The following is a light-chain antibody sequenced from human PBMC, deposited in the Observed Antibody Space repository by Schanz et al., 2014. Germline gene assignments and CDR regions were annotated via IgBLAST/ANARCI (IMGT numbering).Light chain of an antibody. CDR1: QSVNGRF. CDR2: NAS. Sequence: EIVLTQSPGTLSLSPGERATLSCRASQSVNGRFLAWYQQKPGQAPRLLIYNASKRATGIPDRFSGSGSGTDFTLTISSLEPEDFAVYYCQQRSNWPPLYTFGQGTKLEIK. CDR3: QQRSNWPPLYT. V-gene: IGKV3D-20*02. J-gene: IGKJ2*01.